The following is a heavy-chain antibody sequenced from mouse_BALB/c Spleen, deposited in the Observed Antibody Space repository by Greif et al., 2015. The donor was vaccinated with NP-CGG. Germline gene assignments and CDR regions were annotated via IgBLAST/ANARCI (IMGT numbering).Heavy chain of an antibody. CDR3: ARLGYGGNHLDY. V-gene: IGHV1-69*02. CDR1: GYTFTSYW. D-gene: IGHD1-1*01. CDR2: IDPSDSYT. J-gene: IGHJ2*01. Sequence: QVQLQQPGAELVKPGASVKLSCKASGYTFTSYWMHWVKQRPGQGLEWIGEIDPSDSYTNYNQKFKGKATLTVDKSSSTAYMQLSSLTSEDSAVYYCARLGYGGNHLDYWGQGTTLTVSS.